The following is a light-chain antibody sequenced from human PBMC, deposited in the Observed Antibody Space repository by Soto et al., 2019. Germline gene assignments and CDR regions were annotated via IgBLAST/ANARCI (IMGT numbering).Light chain of an antibody. Sequence: DIQMTQSPSSLSASVGDRVTITCQASQDISNYLNWYQQKPGKAPKLLIYDASNLETGVPSRFSESGSGTDFTFTISSLQPEDIATSDCQQYDKLPPLTFGGGTKVEIK. CDR2: DAS. CDR3: QQYDKLPPLT. CDR1: QDISNY. J-gene: IGKJ4*01. V-gene: IGKV1-33*01.